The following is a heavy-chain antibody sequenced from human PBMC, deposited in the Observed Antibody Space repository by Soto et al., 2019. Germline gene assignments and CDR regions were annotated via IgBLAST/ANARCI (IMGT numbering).Heavy chain of an antibody. CDR1: GGSISSSSYY. CDR2: IYYSGST. V-gene: IGHV4-39*07. CDR3: ARGARLDYYGSGSYFFDY. Sequence: SETLSLTCTVSGGSISSSSYYRGWIRQPPGKGLEWIGSIYYSGSTYYNPSLKSRVTISVDTSKNQFSLKLSSVTAADTAVYYCARGARLDYYGSGSYFFDYWGQGTLVTVSS. D-gene: IGHD3-10*01. J-gene: IGHJ4*02.